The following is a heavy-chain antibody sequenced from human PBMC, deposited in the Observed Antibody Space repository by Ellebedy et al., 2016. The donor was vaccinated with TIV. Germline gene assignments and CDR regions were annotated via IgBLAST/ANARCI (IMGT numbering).Heavy chain of an antibody. CDR2: IKKDGSER. J-gene: IGHJ6*02. CDR3: AALDYGMDV. V-gene: IGHV3-7*03. Sequence: GESLKISCAASGFAFSTYWMAWVRQAPGKGLELVANIKKDGSERNYVDSVKGRFTISRDNAKNSLYLQMNSLRAEDTAVYYCAALDYGMDVWGQGTTVTVSS. CDR1: GFAFSTYW.